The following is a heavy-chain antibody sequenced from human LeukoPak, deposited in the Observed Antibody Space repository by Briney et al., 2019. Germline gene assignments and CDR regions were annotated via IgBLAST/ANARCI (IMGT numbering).Heavy chain of an antibody. CDR3: ARDEPVVAGSHFDY. D-gene: IGHD6-19*01. J-gene: IGHJ4*02. V-gene: IGHV3-21*01. CDR1: GFTFSSYS. Sequence: GGSLRLSCAASGFTFSSYSMNWVRQAPGKGLEWVSSISSSSSYIYYADSVKGRFTISRDNAKNSLYLQMNSLRAEDTAVYYCARDEPVVAGSHFDYWGQGTLVTVSS. CDR2: ISSSSSYI.